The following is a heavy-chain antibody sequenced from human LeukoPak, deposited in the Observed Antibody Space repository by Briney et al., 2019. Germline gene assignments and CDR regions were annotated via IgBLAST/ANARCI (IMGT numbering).Heavy chain of an antibody. CDR3: AREDPAIRGDGLEV. Sequence: GGSLRLSCAGSGFTLSNYEFNWVRQAPGRGLEWVSYISYSGSPIYYADSVRGRFTISRDNARNSQYLQMSSLRAEDTGIYYCAREDPAIRGDGLEVWGQGTVVTVSS. D-gene: IGHD2-2*01. CDR2: ISYSGSPI. V-gene: IGHV3-48*03. CDR1: GFTLSNYE. J-gene: IGHJ3*01.